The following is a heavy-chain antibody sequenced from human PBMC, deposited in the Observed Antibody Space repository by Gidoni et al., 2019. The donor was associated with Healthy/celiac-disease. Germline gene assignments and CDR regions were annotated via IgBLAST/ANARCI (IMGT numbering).Heavy chain of an antibody. V-gene: IGHV4-30-2*01. J-gene: IGHJ4*02. Sequence: QLQLQESGSGLVKPSQTLSLTCPVSGGSISSGGYSWSSIRQPPGKGLEWIGYIYHSGSTYYNPSLKSRVTISVDRSKNQFSLKLSSVTAADTAVYYCARGARSHCDYWGQGTLVTVSS. CDR3: ARGARSHCDY. CDR2: IYHSGST. CDR1: GGSISSGGYS.